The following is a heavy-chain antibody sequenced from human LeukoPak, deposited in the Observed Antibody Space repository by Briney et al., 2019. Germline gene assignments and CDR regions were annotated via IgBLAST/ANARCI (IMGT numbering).Heavy chain of an antibody. J-gene: IGHJ6*03. D-gene: IGHD2-2*01. CDR1: GFTFSSYA. CDR2: ISGSGGST. Sequence: GSLRLSCAASGFTFSSYAMSWVRQAPGKGLEWVSAISGSGGSTYYADSVKGRFTISRDNSKNTLYLQMSSLRAEDTAVYYCATAAAIHSYYYYMDVWGKGTTVTVSS. V-gene: IGHV3-23*01. CDR3: ATAAAIHSYYYYMDV.